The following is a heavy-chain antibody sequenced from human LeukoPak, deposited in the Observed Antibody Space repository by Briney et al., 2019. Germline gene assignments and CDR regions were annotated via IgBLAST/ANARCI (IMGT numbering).Heavy chain of an antibody. CDR1: GGSISSSSYY. D-gene: IGHD3-22*01. CDR3: ARSTTYYYDSSGYYFDY. CDR2: IYYSGST. Sequence: PSETLSLTCTVSGGSISSSSYYWGWIRQPPGKGLEWIGSIYYSGSTYYNPSLKSRVTISVDTSKNRFSLKLSSVTAADTAVYYCARSTTYYYDSSGYYFDYWGQGTLVTVSS. V-gene: IGHV4-39*01. J-gene: IGHJ4*02.